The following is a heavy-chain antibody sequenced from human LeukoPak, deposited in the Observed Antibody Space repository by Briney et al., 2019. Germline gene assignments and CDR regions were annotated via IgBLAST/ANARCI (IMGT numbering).Heavy chain of an antibody. V-gene: IGHV5-51*01. Sequence: GESLKISCKGSGYSFTSYWIGWVRQMPGKGLKWMGIIYPGDSETRYSPSFQGQVTISADKSISTAYLQWSSLKASDTAMYYCARQGRGYSPYYYMDVWGKGTTVTVSS. CDR2: IYPGDSET. CDR3: ARQGRGYSPYYYMDV. J-gene: IGHJ6*03. D-gene: IGHD5-24*01. CDR1: GYSFTSYW.